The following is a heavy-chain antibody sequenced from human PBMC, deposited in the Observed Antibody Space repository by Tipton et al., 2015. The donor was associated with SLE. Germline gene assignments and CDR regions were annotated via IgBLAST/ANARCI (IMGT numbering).Heavy chain of an antibody. J-gene: IGHJ3*02. D-gene: IGHD3-22*01. CDR1: GYTFTSYG. CDR2: ISAYNGNT. Sequence: QVQLVQSGAEVKKPGASVKVSCKASGYTFTSYGISWVRQAPGQGLEWMGWISAYNGNTNYAQKLQGRVTMTTDTSTSTAYMELRSLRSDDTAVYYCARVSYYYDSSGYYPKAFDIWGQGTMVTVSS. CDR3: ARVSYYYDSSGYYPKAFDI. V-gene: IGHV1-18*01.